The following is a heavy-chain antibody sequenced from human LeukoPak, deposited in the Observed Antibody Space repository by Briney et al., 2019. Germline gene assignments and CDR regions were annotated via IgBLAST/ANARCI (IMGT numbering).Heavy chain of an antibody. V-gene: IGHV3-73*01. CDR3: TRHSDTYCSRANCYVDNFYGLDV. Sequence: QPGGSLGLSCAASGFTFSGSAMPWVRQASGKGLEWVGRIRSRANSYVTAYAAAVTGRFIISRDDSSNTAYLQMNSLTTEDTAVYYCTRHSDTYCSRANCYVDNFYGLDVWGQGTRVTVSS. J-gene: IGHJ6*02. D-gene: IGHD2-2*01. CDR2: IRSRANSYVT. CDR1: GFTFSGSA.